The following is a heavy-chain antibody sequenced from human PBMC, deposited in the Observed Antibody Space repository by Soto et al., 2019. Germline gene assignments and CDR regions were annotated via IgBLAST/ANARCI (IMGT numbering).Heavy chain of an antibody. J-gene: IGHJ5*02. CDR2: ISGSGGST. D-gene: IGHD2-2*01. CDR1: GFTFSSYA. CDR3: ANGGYSFSGIVVVPAAMFWFDP. V-gene: IGHV3-23*01. Sequence: GGSLRLSCAASGFTFSSYAMSWVRQAPGKGLEWVSAISGSGGSTYYADSVKGRFTISRDNSKNTLYLQMNSLRGEDTGVYYWANGGYSFSGIVVVPAAMFWFDPWGQGTLVTVSS.